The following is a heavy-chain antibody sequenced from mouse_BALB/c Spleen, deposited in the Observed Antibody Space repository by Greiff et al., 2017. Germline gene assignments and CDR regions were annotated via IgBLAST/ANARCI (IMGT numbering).Heavy chain of an antibody. J-gene: IGHJ4*01. V-gene: IGHV14-3*02. Sequence: QLQQSGAELVKPGASVKLSCTASGFNIKDTYMHWVKQRPEQGLEWIGRIDPANGNTKYDPKFQGKATITADTSSNTAYLQRSSLTSEDTAVYYCARRGNYDAMDYWGQGTSGTVSS. CDR1: GFNIKDTY. D-gene: IGHD2-1*01. CDR3: ARRGNYDAMDY. CDR2: IDPANGNT.